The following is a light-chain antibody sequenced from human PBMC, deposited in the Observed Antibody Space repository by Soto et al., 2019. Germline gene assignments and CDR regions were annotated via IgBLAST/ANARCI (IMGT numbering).Light chain of an antibody. Sequence: DIQMTQSPSSLSSSVGDRVTITCRASQPISTYLAWYQQKPGKIPNLLLYAASTLQAGVPSRFSGSGSGTDFPLTISSLHPEDVADYYCQQYNRAPITFGGGTKVEIK. CDR1: QPISTY. CDR3: QQYNRAPIT. CDR2: AAS. V-gene: IGKV1-27*01. J-gene: IGKJ4*01.